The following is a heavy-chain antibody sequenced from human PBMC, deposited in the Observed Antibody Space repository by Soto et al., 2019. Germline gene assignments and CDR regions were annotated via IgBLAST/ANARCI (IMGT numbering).Heavy chain of an antibody. CDR3: AKSDCSSSSCSGFYGVDV. Sequence: SETLSLTCTVSGGSVSSGSYCWSWIRQPPGKGLEWIGNICYSGSTNYNPSLKSRVTISVDTSKNQFSLKLSSVTAADTAVYYCAKSDCSSSSCSGFYGVDVWGQGTTVTAP. CDR1: GGSVSSGSYC. CDR2: ICYSGST. D-gene: IGHD2-2*01. J-gene: IGHJ6*02. V-gene: IGHV4-61*01.